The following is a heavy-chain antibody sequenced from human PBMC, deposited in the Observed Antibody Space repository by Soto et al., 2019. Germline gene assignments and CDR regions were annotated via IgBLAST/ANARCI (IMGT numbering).Heavy chain of an antibody. J-gene: IGHJ6*02. D-gene: IGHD2-15*01. CDR3: ARDWGYCSGGRCYGTYYYYGMDG. CDR2: IIPIFGTA. Sequence: QVQLVQSGAEVKKPGSSVKVSCKASGGTFSSYAISWVRQAPGQGLEWMGGIIPIFGTANYAQKFQGRVTITADESTSTAYMELSSLRSEDTAVYYCARDWGYCSGGRCYGTYYYYGMDGWGQGTTVTVSS. V-gene: IGHV1-69*01. CDR1: GGTFSSYA.